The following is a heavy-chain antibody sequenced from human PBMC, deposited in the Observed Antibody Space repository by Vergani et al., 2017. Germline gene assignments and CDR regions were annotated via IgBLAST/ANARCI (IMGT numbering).Heavy chain of an antibody. CDR3: ARVSGSGSYYRREDYYYYGMDV. V-gene: IGHV5-51*03. CDR1: GYSFTSYW. J-gene: IGHJ6*02. D-gene: IGHD3-10*01. Sequence: EVQLVQSGAEVKTPGESLKISCKGSGYSFTSYWIGWVRQMPGKGLEWMGIIYPGDSDTRYSPSFQGQVTISADKSISTAYLQWSSLKASDTAMYYCARVSGSGSYYRREDYYYYGMDVWGQGTTVTVSS. CDR2: IYPGDSDT.